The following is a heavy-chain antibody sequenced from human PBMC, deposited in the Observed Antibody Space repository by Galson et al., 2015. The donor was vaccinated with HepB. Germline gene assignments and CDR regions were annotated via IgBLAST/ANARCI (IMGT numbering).Heavy chain of an antibody. CDR1: GFTFSDHY. CDR3: ARLTGTAFDY. J-gene: IGHJ4*02. Sequence: SLRLCCAASGFTFSDHYMDWVRQAPGKGLEWIGRARNKVNSYIKDYAASVKGRFTISRDDSKNSLYLQMNSLKTEDTAVYYCARLTGTAFDYWGQGTLVTVSS. D-gene: IGHD1-20*01. CDR2: ARNKVNSYIK. V-gene: IGHV3-72*01.